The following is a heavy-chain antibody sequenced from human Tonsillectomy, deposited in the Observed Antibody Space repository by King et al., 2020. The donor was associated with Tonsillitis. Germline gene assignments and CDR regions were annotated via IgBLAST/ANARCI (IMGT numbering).Heavy chain of an antibody. CDR3: ARVHSGWYYFDY. V-gene: IGHV4-59*01. CDR1: RGSILSSS. D-gene: IGHD6-19*01. J-gene: IGHJ4*02. Sequence: LPASGPGLVQPSAPLSLPFPFSRGSILSSSWRLLLPPPWPVLACLFSLSSLVRTHSPPSLPSRVPISVDTSKPPFSLKLSSVTAADTAVYYCARVHSGWYYFDYWGQGTLGTGSA. CDR2: LSSLVRT.